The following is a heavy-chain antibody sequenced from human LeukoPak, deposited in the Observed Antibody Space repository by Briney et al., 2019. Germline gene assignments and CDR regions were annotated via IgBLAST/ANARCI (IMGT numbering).Heavy chain of an antibody. V-gene: IGHV3-30*03. CDR2: ILFEISIK. J-gene: IGHJ4*02. D-gene: IGHD3-22*01. Sequence: GRSLRLSCAAPRFTFTSYGMYWVRQAPGKGLECVADILFEISIKYYADSVKRQFPISRDTSKNTLSLQMHSLRAEDTDVYYCARDTSEGYYYDSSGYYDYWGQGTPVTVSS. CDR1: RFTFTSYG. CDR3: ARDTSEGYYYDSSGYYDY.